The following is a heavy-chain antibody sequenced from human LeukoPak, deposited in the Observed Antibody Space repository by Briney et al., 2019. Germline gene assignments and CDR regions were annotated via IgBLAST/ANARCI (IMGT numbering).Heavy chain of an antibody. CDR2: TASSSTYI. D-gene: IGHD6-19*01. Sequence: PGGSLRLSCAASGFTFSNYYMNWVRQAPGKGLEWVSSTASSSTYIYYADSVKGRFTISRDNAKNSLYLQINSLRAEDTAVYFCARGGSSGYYYYYYMDVWGKGTTVTVSS. V-gene: IGHV3-21*01. J-gene: IGHJ6*03. CDR1: GFTFSNYY. CDR3: ARGGSSGYYYYYYMDV.